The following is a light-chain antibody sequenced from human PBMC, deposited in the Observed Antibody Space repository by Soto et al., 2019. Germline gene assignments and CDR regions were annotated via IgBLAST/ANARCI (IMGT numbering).Light chain of an antibody. CDR1: QSIGTW. CDR2: DAS. V-gene: IGKV1-5*01. Sequence: DIQMTQSPFTLSASVGDRVTITCRASQSIGTWLAWYQHKPGRAPKLLIYDASTLEGGVPSRFSGSRSGTEFTFTISSLQPDDFATYYCQQYNSYSRAFGQGTKVEIK. CDR3: QQYNSYSRA. J-gene: IGKJ1*01.